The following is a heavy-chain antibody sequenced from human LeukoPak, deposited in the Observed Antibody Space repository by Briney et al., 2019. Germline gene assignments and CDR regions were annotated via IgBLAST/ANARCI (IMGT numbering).Heavy chain of an antibody. V-gene: IGHV3-48*02. CDR2: ISSSGATI. CDR3: ARCRQDDITYLDY. CDR1: GFTFSNYH. J-gene: IGHJ4*02. D-gene: IGHD3-9*01. Sequence: PGGSLRLSCAAPGFTFSNYHMTWVRQAPGKGLEWVSYISSSGATIYYADSVKGRFTISRDNAQNSLYLQMNSLRDEDTAVYYCARCRQDDITYLDYWGQGTLVTVSS.